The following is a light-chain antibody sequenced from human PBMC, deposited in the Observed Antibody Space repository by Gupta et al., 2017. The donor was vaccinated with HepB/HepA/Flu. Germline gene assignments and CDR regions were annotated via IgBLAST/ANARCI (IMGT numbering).Light chain of an antibody. CDR2: LGS. CDR3: MQALPTGRT. J-gene: IGKJ1*01. V-gene: IGKV2-28*01. Sequence: DIVMTQPPLSLPVTPGEPASISCRSSQSLLHSNGYNYLDWYLQKPGQSPQLLLYLGSNRASGVPDTLRDSRSGTAFTLKIIRVEAEDVGVSYCMQALPTGRTFGQGTKVEIK. CDR1: QSLLHSNGYNY.